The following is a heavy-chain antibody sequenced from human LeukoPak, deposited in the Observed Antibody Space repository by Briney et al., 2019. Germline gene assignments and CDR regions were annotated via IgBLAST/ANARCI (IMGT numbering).Heavy chain of an antibody. CDR3: ARPSLRSIAAAGTLFGY. Sequence: ASVKVSCKASGYTFTGYYMHWVRQAPGQGLEWMGWMNPNSGNTGYAQKFQGRVTMTRNTSISTAYMELSSLRSEDTAVYYCARPSLRSIAAAGTLFGYWGQGTLVTVSS. V-gene: IGHV1-8*02. CDR1: GYTFTGYY. J-gene: IGHJ4*02. D-gene: IGHD6-13*01. CDR2: MNPNSGNT.